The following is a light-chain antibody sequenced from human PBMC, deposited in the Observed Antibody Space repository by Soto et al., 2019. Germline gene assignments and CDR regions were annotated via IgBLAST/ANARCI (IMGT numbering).Light chain of an antibody. CDR2: EVN. Sequence: QSVLTQPPSASGSPGQSVTISCTGTSSDIGAYNYVSWYQQHPGKAPKLMIYEVNKRPSGVPDRFSGSKSGNTASLTVSGLQAEDETDYYCSSYAGSNTYGFGTGTKVTVL. V-gene: IGLV2-8*01. J-gene: IGLJ1*01. CDR1: SSDIGAYNY. CDR3: SSYAGSNTYG.